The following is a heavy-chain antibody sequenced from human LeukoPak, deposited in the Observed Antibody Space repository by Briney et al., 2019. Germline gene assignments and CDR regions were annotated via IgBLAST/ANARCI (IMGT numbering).Heavy chain of an antibody. Sequence: SETLSLTCTVSGVSISSYYWSWIRQPPGKGLEWIGYIYYSGSTNYNPSLKSRVTISVDTSKNQFSLKLSSVTAADTAVYYCASDRRLIQGGFDFWGQGTLVTVSS. V-gene: IGHV4-59*12. J-gene: IGHJ4*02. CDR1: GVSISSYY. D-gene: IGHD5-18*01. CDR3: ASDRRLIQGGFDF. CDR2: IYYSGST.